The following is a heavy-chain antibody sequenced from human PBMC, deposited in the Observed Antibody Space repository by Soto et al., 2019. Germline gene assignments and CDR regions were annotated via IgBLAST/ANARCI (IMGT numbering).Heavy chain of an antibody. CDR3: AREVVRVAGTRWFDP. CDR1: GYTFTSYG. D-gene: IGHD6-19*01. V-gene: IGHV1-18*01. Sequence: ASVKVSCKASGYTFTSYGISWVRQAPGQGLEWMGWISAYNGNTKYAQKFQGRVTITRDTSASTAYMELRSLRSDDTAVYYCAREVVRVAGTRWFDPWGQGTLVTVSS. CDR2: ISAYNGNT. J-gene: IGHJ5*02.